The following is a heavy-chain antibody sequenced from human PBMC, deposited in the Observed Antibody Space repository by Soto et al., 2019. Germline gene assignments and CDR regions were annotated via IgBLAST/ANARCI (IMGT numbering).Heavy chain of an antibody. J-gene: IGHJ4*02. D-gene: IGHD5-18*01. Sequence: PGGSLRLSCAASGFTVSSNYMSWVRQAPGKGLEWVSVIYSGGSTYYADSVKGRFTISRDNSKNTLYLQMNSLRAEDTAVYYCAARTQGYSYATAFDYWGQGTLVTVSS. CDR1: GFTVSSNY. CDR3: AARTQGYSYATAFDY. CDR2: IYSGGST. V-gene: IGHV3-66*01.